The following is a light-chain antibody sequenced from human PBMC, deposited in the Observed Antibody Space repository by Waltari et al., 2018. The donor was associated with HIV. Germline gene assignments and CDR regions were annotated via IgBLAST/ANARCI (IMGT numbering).Light chain of an antibody. Sequence: QSALTQPASVSGSPGQSITISCPGPSSDVGSYKLVSWYQQHAGKAPKLMIYEGSKRPSGVSNRFSGSKSGNTASLTISGLQAEDEADYYCCSYGGSTDVVFGGGTKLTVL. J-gene: IGLJ2*01. CDR2: EGS. V-gene: IGLV2-23*01. CDR3: CSYGGSTDVV. CDR1: SSDVGSYKL.